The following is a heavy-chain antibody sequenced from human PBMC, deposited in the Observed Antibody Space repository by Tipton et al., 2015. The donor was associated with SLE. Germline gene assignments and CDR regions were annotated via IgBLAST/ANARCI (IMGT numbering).Heavy chain of an antibody. CDR3: AKVSFKSYFDFSSGPSQAWFDY. J-gene: IGHJ4*02. V-gene: IGHV4-39*07. D-gene: IGHD3-3*01. Sequence: TLSLTCTVSGGSISSSTYYWGWIRQSPGKGLEWIGFIDYGGSTTYNPSLNSRVTLSIDTSKNLLSLNLNSVTAADTAVYYCAKVSFKSYFDFSSGPSQAWFDYWGQGILVTVSS. CDR1: GGSISSSTYY. CDR2: IDYGGST.